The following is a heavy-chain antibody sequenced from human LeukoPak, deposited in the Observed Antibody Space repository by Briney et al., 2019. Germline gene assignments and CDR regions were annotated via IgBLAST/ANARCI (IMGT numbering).Heavy chain of an antibody. D-gene: IGHD2-2*01. CDR1: GYTFTGYY. Sequence: ASVKVSCKASGYTFTGYYMHWVRQAPGQGLEWMGWINPNSGGTNYAQKFQGRVTMTRDTSISTAYMELSRLRSDDTAVYYCARGGIRLDCSSTSCYRRFDPWGQGTLVTASS. CDR3: ARGGIRLDCSSTSCYRRFDP. V-gene: IGHV1-2*02. CDR2: INPNSGGT. J-gene: IGHJ5*02.